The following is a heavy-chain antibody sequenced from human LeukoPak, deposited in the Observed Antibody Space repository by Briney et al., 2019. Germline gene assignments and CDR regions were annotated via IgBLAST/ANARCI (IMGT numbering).Heavy chain of an antibody. CDR3: ARDLDMRRIVDY. CDR2: INPNSGGT. Sequence: ASVTVSCTASGYTFTGYYMHWVRQAPGQGLEWMGRINPNSGGTNYAQKFQGRVTMTRDTSISTAYMELSRLRSDDTAVYYCARDLDMRRIVDYWGQGTLVTVSS. CDR1: GYTFTGYY. V-gene: IGHV1-2*06. J-gene: IGHJ4*02. D-gene: IGHD2-2*03.